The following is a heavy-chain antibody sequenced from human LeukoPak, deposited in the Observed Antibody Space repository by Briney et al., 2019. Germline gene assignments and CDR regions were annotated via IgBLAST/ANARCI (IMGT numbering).Heavy chain of an antibody. CDR1: GYTFTTYG. CDR3: ARGGAHIRLMVFAENWFDP. J-gene: IGHJ5*02. D-gene: IGHD2-8*01. Sequence: ASVKVSCKASGYTFTTYGISWVRQAPGQGLEWMGYIITYNGNTNYAQKLQGRVTMTTDTSTSTAYMELRSLRSDDTAVYYCARGGAHIRLMVFAENWFDPWGQGTLVTVSS. V-gene: IGHV1-18*01. CDR2: IITYNGNT.